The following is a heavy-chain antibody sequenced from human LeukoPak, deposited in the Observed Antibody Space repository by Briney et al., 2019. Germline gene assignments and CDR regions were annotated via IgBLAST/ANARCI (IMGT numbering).Heavy chain of an antibody. D-gene: IGHD1-26*01. J-gene: IGHJ4*02. CDR1: GFTFSSYA. V-gene: IGHV3-23*01. CDR2: ISASGGST. Sequence: PGGSLRLSCAASGFTFSSYAMSWVRQAPGKGLEWVSAISASGGSTYYADSVNGRFTISRDNSKNTLYLHMNSLASEDSAVYSCAKETLGRGSSYGSYLDCWGQGTLVTVSS. CDR3: AKETLGRGSSYGSYLDC.